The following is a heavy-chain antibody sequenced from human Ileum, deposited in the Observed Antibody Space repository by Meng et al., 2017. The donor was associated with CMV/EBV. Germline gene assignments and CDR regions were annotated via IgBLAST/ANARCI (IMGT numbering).Heavy chain of an antibody. CDR3: AREIPSSSWYYLDY. Sequence: HVQRQESAPELVNPSQTLSPTCTVSGGSISSGDYYWGWIRQPPGKGLEWIGYIYYSGSTYYNPSLKSRVTISVDTSKNQFSLKLSSVTAADTAVYYCAREIPSSSWYYLDYWGQGTLVTVSS. CDR2: IYYSGST. CDR1: GGSISSGDYY. V-gene: IGHV4-30-4*08. J-gene: IGHJ4*02. D-gene: IGHD6-13*01.